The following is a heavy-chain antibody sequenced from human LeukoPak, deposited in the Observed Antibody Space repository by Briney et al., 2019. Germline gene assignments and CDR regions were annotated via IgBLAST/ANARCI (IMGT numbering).Heavy chain of an antibody. D-gene: IGHD6-13*01. J-gene: IGHJ6*03. Sequence: KPSDTLSLTCAVSGYSISSGYYWGWFRQPPGKGLEWIGCMYHSGSTYYNPSLKSRVTISVDTSKNQFSLKLSSVTAADTAVYYCARQGGSSSPYYYYYMDVWGKGTTVTVSS. CDR3: ARQGGSSSPYYYYYMDV. CDR2: MYHSGST. CDR1: GYSISSGYY. V-gene: IGHV4-38-2*01.